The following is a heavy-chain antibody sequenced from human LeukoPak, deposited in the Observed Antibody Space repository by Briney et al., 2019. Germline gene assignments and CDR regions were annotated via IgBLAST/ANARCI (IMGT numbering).Heavy chain of an antibody. CDR2: INHSGST. Sequence: SETLSLTCAVYGGSFSGYYWSWIRQPPGKGLEWIGEINHSGSTNYNPSLKSRVTISVDTSKNQFSLKLSSVTAADTAVYYCAVIAAGDVDYWGQGTLVTVSS. V-gene: IGHV4-34*01. CDR1: GGSFSGYY. CDR3: AVIAAGDVDY. J-gene: IGHJ4*02. D-gene: IGHD6-25*01.